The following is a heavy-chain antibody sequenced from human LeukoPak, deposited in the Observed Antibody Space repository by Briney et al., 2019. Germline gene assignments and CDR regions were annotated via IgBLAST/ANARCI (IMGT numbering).Heavy chain of an antibody. CDR3: ARGGGTTFYYFDF. Sequence: PSETLSLTCTVSGGSISSYYRTWIRQPPGKGLEWLGYISDSGSTDYNPSLRSRVTMSVDTSRNQFSLKLSSLTAADTAMYYCARGGGTTFYYFDFWGQGALVTVSS. CDR2: ISDSGST. D-gene: IGHD1-1*01. V-gene: IGHV4-59*01. J-gene: IGHJ4*02. CDR1: GGSISSYY.